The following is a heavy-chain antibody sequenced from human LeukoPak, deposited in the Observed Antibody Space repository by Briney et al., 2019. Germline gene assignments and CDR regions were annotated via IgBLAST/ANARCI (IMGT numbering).Heavy chain of an antibody. J-gene: IGHJ4*02. D-gene: IGHD5-12*01. V-gene: IGHV4-39*01. CDR2: IYYSGST. CDR3: ARLQYSAYDSGSDY. Sequence: TSETLSLTCTVSGGSIRSSNYYWGWIRQPPGKGLEWIGSIYYSGSTYYNPSLKSRVTISVGTSKNQFSLKLTSVTAADTAVYYCARLQYSAYDSGSDYWGQGTLVTVSS. CDR1: GGSIRSSNYY.